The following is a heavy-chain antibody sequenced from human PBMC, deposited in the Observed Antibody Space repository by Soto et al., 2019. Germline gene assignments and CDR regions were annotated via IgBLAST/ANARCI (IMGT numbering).Heavy chain of an antibody. D-gene: IGHD2-2*01. V-gene: IGHV4-59*01. CDR2: IYYSGST. CDR1: GGSISSYY. CDR3: ARVLGYCSSTSCSGEFDP. J-gene: IGHJ5*02. Sequence: SETLSLTCTVSGGSISSYYWSWIRQPPGKGLEWIGYIYYSGSTNYNPSLKSRVTISVDTSKNQFSLKLSSVTAADTAVYYCARVLGYCSSTSCSGEFDPWGQGTLVTVSS.